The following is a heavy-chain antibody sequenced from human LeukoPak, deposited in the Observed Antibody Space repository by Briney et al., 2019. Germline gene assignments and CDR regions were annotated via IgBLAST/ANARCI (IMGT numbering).Heavy chain of an antibody. CDR2: ISYDGSDK. V-gene: IGHV3-30*04. J-gene: IGHJ4*02. D-gene: IGHD5-12*01. CDR1: GFTFSRYA. Sequence: GGSLRLSCAASGFTFSRYAMYWVRQAPGKGLEWVAVISYDGSDKFYADSVKGRFTISRDSSKNTLYLQMNSLRPEDTAVYYCARARPSMWIDYWGQGTLVTVSS. CDR3: ARARPSMWIDY.